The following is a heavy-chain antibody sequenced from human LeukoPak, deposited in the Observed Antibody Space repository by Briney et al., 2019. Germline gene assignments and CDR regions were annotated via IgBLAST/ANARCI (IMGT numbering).Heavy chain of an antibody. Sequence: PSETLSLTCAVYGGSFSGYYWSWIRQPPGKGLEWIGEINHSGSTNYNPSLKSRVTISVDTSKNQFSLKLSSVTAADTAVYYCARDSGRGNAFDIWGQGTMVTVSS. D-gene: IGHD1-26*01. V-gene: IGHV4-34*01. J-gene: IGHJ3*02. CDR1: GGSFSGYY. CDR2: INHSGST. CDR3: ARDSGRGNAFDI.